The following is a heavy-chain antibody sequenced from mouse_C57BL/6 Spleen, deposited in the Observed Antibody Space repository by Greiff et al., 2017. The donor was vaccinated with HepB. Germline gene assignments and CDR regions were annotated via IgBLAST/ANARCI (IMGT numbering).Heavy chain of an antibody. J-gene: IGHJ3*01. V-gene: IGHV1-53*01. CDR1: GYTFTSYW. Sequence: QVQLQQPGTELVKPGASVKLSCKASGYTFTSYWMHWVKQRPGQGLEWIGNINPSNGGTNYNEKFKSKATLTVDKSYSPAYMQLSSLTSEDSAVYYCARVGYYDYDAWFAYWGQGTLVTVSA. CDR3: ARVGYYDYDAWFAY. D-gene: IGHD2-4*01. CDR2: INPSNGGT.